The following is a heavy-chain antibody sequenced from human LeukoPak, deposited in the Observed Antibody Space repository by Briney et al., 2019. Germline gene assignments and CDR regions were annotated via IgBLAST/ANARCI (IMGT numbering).Heavy chain of an antibody. CDR2: INHSGST. CDR1: GGSFSGYY. D-gene: IGHD2-2*01. Sequence: SETLSLTCAVYGGSFSGYYWSWIRQPPGKGLEWIGEINHSGSTNYNPSLKSRVTISVDTSKNQFSLKLSSVTAADTAVYYCARALGRYCSSTSCYYHQIVFDYWGQGTLVTVSS. J-gene: IGHJ4*02. V-gene: IGHV4-34*01. CDR3: ARALGRYCSSTSCYYHQIVFDY.